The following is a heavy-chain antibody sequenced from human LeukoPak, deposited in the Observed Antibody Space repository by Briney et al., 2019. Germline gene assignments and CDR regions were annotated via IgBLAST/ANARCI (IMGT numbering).Heavy chain of an antibody. D-gene: IGHD3-9*01. Sequence: SETLSLTCTVSGGSISNYYCSWSRQCPGKGLEWMWYIHYSGGTKYNPSLKSRVIISVDMSMNQFSLKLSSVTAADTAMYYCAKHSVLTGSGYAFDIWGQGTAVTVSS. V-gene: IGHV4-59*08. CDR3: AKHSVLTGSGYAFDI. J-gene: IGHJ3*02. CDR2: IHYSGGT. CDR1: GGSISNYY.